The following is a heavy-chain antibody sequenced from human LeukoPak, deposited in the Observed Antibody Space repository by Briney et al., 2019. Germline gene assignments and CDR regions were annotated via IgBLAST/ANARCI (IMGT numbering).Heavy chain of an antibody. D-gene: IGHD4-17*01. J-gene: IGHJ2*01. Sequence: GESLKISCKGSGYSFTTHWIAWVRQMPGKGLEWMGIIYPGDSDTRYSPSFQGQVTISADKSISTAYLQWSSLKASDTAMYYCARRMSFYGDYGYFDLWGRGTLVTVSS. V-gene: IGHV5-51*01. CDR2: IYPGDSDT. CDR1: GYSFTTHW. CDR3: ARRMSFYGDYGYFDL.